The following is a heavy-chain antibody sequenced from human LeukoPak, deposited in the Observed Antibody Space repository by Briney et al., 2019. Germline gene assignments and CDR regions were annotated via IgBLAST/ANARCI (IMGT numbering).Heavy chain of an antibody. Sequence: PGGSLRLSCAASGFTFSNYAMRWVRQAPGKGLEWVSAIIGSAGRTYYADSVKGRFTISRDNSKNTLYLQLNSLRVEDTAVYYCAKDPGPTSSTVTRSRWDAFDIWGQGTMVTVSS. CDR1: GFTFSNYA. D-gene: IGHD4-17*01. V-gene: IGHV3-23*01. CDR3: AKDPGPTSSTVTRSRWDAFDI. J-gene: IGHJ3*02. CDR2: IIGSAGRT.